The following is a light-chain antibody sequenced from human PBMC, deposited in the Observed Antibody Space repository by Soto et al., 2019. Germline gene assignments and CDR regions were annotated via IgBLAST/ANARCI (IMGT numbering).Light chain of an antibody. CDR1: QSLLYSSNNKTY. V-gene: IGKV4-1*01. Sequence: DIVMTQSPEFLAVPLGERATINCKSSQSLLYSSNNKTYLAWYHHRPGQSPKMLIFWASARESGVPDRISGSGSETDFTLSISGLQAEDAAVYFCQQYYSDFFTFGQGTTLEIK. CDR3: QQYYSDFFT. CDR2: WAS. J-gene: IGKJ2*01.